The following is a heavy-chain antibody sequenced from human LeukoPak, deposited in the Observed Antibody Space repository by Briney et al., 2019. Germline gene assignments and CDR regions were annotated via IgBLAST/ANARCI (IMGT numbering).Heavy chain of an antibody. D-gene: IGHD1-20*01. CDR3: ARLSITALYYFDY. CDR2: IYYSGST. V-gene: IGHV4-59*01. J-gene: IGHJ4*02. Sequence: SETLSLTCTVSGGSISSYYWSWIRQPPGKGLEWIGYIYYSGSTNYNPSLKSRVTISVDTSKNHFSLKLSSVTAADTSAYYCARLSITALYYFDYWGQGTLVTVSS. CDR1: GGSISSYY.